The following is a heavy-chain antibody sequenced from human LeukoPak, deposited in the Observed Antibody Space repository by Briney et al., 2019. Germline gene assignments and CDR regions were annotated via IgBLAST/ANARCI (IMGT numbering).Heavy chain of an antibody. D-gene: IGHD3-10*01. CDR3: TREYYYGSGGVDY. Sequence: EPGGSLRLSCAASGFTFSSYAMSWVRQAPGKGLEWVSAISGSGGSTYYADSVKGRFTISRDNSKNTLYLQMNSLKTEDTAVYYCTREYYYGSGGVDYWGQGTLVTVSS. J-gene: IGHJ4*02. CDR1: GFTFSSYA. CDR2: ISGSGGST. V-gene: IGHV3-23*01.